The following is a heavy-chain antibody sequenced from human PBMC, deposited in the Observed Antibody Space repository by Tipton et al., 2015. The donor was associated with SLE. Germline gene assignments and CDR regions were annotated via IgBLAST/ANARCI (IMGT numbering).Heavy chain of an antibody. CDR2: INHSGGT. CDR3: ARRGDYSSSWYVAYYYYMDV. J-gene: IGHJ6*03. Sequence: TLSLTCAVYGGSFSGYYWSWIRQPPGKGLEWIGEINHSGGTNYNPSLKSRVTISVDTSKNQFSLKLSSVTAADTAVYYCARRGDYSSSWYVAYYYYMDVWGKGTTVTVSS. V-gene: IGHV4-34*01. D-gene: IGHD6-13*01. CDR1: GGSFSGYY.